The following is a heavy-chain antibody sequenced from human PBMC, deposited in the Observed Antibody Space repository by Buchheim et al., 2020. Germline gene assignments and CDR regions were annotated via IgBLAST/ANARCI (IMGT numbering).Heavy chain of an antibody. CDR1: GFTFSSYW. CDR3: ARGLSDYEFWSGYLGFYYNWFDP. D-gene: IGHD3-3*01. J-gene: IGHJ5*02. Sequence: EVQLVESGGGLVQPGGSLRLSCAASGFTFSSYWMSWVRQAPGKGLEWVANIKQDGSEKYYVDSVKGRFTISRDNAKNSLYLQMNSLRAEDTAVYYCARGLSDYEFWSGYLGFYYNWFDPWGQGTL. CDR2: IKQDGSEK. V-gene: IGHV3-7*01.